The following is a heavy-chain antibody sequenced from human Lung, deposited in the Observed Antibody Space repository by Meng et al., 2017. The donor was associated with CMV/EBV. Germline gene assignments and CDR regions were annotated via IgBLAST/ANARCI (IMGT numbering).Heavy chain of an antibody. J-gene: IGHJ2*01. CDR1: GFSVTTND. CDR3: ASFTRQLQVVGAIYWYADL. CDR2: TFRAGNT. Sequence: GGSLRLXXAASGFSVTTNDINWVRQAPGKGLEWVSITFRAGNTYYTDSVKGRFTVSRDNSKNTLYLQMDSLRVEDTAVYYCASFTRQLQVVGAIYWYADLWGRGTXVTVSS. V-gene: IGHV3-66*02. D-gene: IGHD2-15*01.